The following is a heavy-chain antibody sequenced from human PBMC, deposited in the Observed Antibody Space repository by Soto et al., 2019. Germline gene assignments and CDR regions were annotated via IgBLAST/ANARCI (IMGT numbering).Heavy chain of an antibody. D-gene: IGHD6-25*01. CDR1: GFTFSNYA. CDR3: AKDHLPIATGEYFDY. J-gene: IGHJ4*02. CDR2: ISGRGGST. V-gene: IGHV3-23*01. Sequence: GGSLRLSCAASGFTFSNYAMSWVRQAPGKGLEWVSVISGRGGSTFYADSVKGRFTISRDNSKNTLYLQMNTLRAEDTAEYYCAKDHLPIATGEYFDYWGQGTLVTVSS.